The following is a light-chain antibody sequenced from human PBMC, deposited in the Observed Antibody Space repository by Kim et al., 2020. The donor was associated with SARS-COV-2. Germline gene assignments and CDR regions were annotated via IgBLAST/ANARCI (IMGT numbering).Light chain of an antibody. V-gene: IGLV2-14*03. J-gene: IGLJ1*01. CDR2: DVF. CDR1: SSDVGGYDY. Sequence: QSVLTQPASVSGSPGQSITISCTGTSSDVGGYDYVSWYQQDPGKAPKLMNYDVFKRPSGVSNRFSGSKSGNTASLTISGLQAEDEADYYCTSYRSSGDVFGTGTKVTVL. CDR3: TSYRSSGDV.